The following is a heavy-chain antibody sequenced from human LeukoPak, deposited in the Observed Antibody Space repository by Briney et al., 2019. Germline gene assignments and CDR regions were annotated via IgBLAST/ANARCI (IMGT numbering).Heavy chain of an antibody. V-gene: IGHV4-30-4*01. D-gene: IGHD3-22*01. J-gene: IGHJ4*02. CDR2: IYYSGST. CDR3: ASSLVDYYDSSGYPDY. CDR1: GGSISGGDYY. Sequence: SETLSLTCTVSGGSISGGDYYWSWIRQPPGKGLEWIGYIYYSGSTYYNPSLKSRVTISVDTSKNQFSLKLSSVTAADTAVYYCASSLVDYYDSSGYPDYWGQGTLVTVSS.